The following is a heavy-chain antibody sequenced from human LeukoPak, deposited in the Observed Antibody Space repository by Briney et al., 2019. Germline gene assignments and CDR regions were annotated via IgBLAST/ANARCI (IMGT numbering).Heavy chain of an antibody. V-gene: IGHV3-23*01. CDR1: GFTFSSYA. J-gene: IGHJ4*02. CDR3: AKGEDIVVAPLGY. CDR2: ISGSGGST. D-gene: IGHD2-2*01. Sequence: PGGSLRLSCAASGFTFSSYAMSWVRQAPGEGLEWVSAISGSGGSTYYADSVKGRFTISRDNSKNTLYLQMNSLRAEDTAVYYCAKGEDIVVAPLGYWGQGTLVTVSS.